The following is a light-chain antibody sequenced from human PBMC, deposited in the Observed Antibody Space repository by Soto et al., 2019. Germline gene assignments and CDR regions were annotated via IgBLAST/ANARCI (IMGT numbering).Light chain of an antibody. J-gene: IGLJ2*01. CDR2: GNI. CDR3: QSYDSRLSAVV. Sequence: QSVLTQPPSVSGAPGQRVTISCSGSSSNIGADSDVHWYQQLPGTAPKLLIYGNINRPPGVPDRFSASKSGTSATLAITGLQAGDEARYYCQSYDSRLSAVVFGGGTKLTVL. CDR1: SSNIGADSD. V-gene: IGLV1-40*01.